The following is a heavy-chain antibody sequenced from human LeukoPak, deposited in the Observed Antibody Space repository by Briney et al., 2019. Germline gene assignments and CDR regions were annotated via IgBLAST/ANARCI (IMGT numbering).Heavy chain of an antibody. Sequence: SETLSLTCTVSGGSISSYYWSWIRQPPGKGLEWIGYIYYSGSTNYNPSLKSRVTISVDTSKNQFSLKLSSVTAADTAVYYCARRYSSSWGVDNWFDPWGQGTLVTVSS. J-gene: IGHJ5*02. CDR1: GGSISSYY. V-gene: IGHV4-59*08. CDR2: IYYSGST. CDR3: ARRYSSSWGVDNWFDP. D-gene: IGHD6-13*01.